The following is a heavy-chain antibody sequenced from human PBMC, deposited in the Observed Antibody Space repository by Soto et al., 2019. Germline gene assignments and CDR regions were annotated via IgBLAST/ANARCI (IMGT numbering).Heavy chain of an antibody. CDR2: IYWDDDK. D-gene: IGHD2-2*01. CDR3: AHRRGGYCSSTSCYLVPSYFQH. V-gene: IGHV2-5*02. Sequence: QITLKESGPTLVKPTQTLTLTCTFSGFSLSTSGVGVGWIRQPPGKALEWLALIYWDDDKRYSPSLKSRLTITKDTSKNQVFLTMTNMDPVDTATYYCAHRRGGYCSSTSCYLVPSYFQHWGQGTLVTVSS. J-gene: IGHJ1*01. CDR1: GFSLSTSGVG.